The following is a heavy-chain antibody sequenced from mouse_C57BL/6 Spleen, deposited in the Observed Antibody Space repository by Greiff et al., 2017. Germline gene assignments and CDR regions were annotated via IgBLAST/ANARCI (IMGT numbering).Heavy chain of an antibody. J-gene: IGHJ4*01. V-gene: IGHV1-69*01. CDR2: IDPSDSYT. CDR3: ARNYDYDGYAMDY. CDR1: GYTFTSYW. Sequence: QVQLQQPGAELVMPGASVKLSCTASGYTFTSYWMHWVKQRPGQGLEWIGEIDPSDSYTNYNQKFKGKSTLTVDKSSSTAYMQLSSLTSEDAAVNYCARNYDYDGYAMDYWGQGTSVTVSS. D-gene: IGHD2-4*01.